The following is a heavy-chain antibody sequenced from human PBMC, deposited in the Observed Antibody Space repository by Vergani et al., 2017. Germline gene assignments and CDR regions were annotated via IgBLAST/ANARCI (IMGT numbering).Heavy chain of an antibody. J-gene: IGHJ4*02. CDR1: GFTLRNYD. D-gene: IGHD6-19*01. CDR3: AKHFSGWGIDY. CDR2: IQYDGSNQ. V-gene: IGHV3-30*02. Sequence: QVQLVESGGGVVQRGGSLSLSCATSGFTLRNYDMQRIRQVPGKGLEFVAFIQYDGSNQYYADSVKCRFTLSRDFSKNTLDLQMNSLRTEDRATYYCAKHFSGWGIDYWGKGTQVIVSS.